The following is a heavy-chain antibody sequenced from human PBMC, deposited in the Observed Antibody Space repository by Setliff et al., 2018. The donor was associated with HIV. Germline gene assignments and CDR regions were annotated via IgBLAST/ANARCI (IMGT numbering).Heavy chain of an antibody. CDR3: ARVHSRSYYVRRDDAFDI. CDR2: IYYSGST. V-gene: IGHV4-59*01. Sequence: PSETLSLTCTVSGGSISSYYWSWIRQPPGKGLEWIGYIYYSGSTNYSPSLKSRVTISVDTSKNQFSLKLSSVTAADTAVYYCARVHSRSYYVRRDDAFDIWGQGTMVTVSS. J-gene: IGHJ3*02. D-gene: IGHD1-26*01. CDR1: GGSISSYY.